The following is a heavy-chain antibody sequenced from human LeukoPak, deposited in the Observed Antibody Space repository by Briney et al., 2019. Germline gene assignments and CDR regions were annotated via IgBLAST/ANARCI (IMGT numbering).Heavy chain of an antibody. D-gene: IGHD3-9*01. J-gene: IGHJ6*02. CDR3: ARDRGLRYDILTGYQEKSGMDV. V-gene: IGHV4-61*08. CDR1: GGSISSGDYY. CDR2: IYYSGST. Sequence: PSETLSLTCTVSGGSISSGDYYWSWIRQPPGKGLEWIGYIYYSGSTNYNPSLKSRVTISVDTSKNQFSLKLSSVTAADTAVYYCARDRGLRYDILTGYQEKSGMDVWGQGTTVTVSS.